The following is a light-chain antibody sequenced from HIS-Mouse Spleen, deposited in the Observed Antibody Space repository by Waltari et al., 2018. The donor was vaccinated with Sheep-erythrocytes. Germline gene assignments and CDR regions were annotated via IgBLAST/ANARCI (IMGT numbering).Light chain of an antibody. CDR3: QAWDSSTAWNVV. Sequence: SYELTQPPSVSVSPGQPASITSSGDKLGDKYACWYQQKPGQSPVLVIYQDSKRPSGIPERFSGSNSGNTATLTISGTQAMDEADYYCQAWDSSTAWNVVFGGGTKLTVL. V-gene: IGLV3-1*01. J-gene: IGLJ2*01. CDR2: QDS. CDR1: KLGDKY.